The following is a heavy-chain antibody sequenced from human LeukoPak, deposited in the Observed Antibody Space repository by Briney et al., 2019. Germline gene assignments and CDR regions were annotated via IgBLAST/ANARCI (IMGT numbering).Heavy chain of an antibody. Sequence: SETLSLTCTVSGGSISSYYWSWIWQPPGKGLEWIGYIYYSGGTNYNPSLKSRVTISVDTSKNQFSLKLSSVTAADTAVYYCARASFPLATIPDYWGQGTLVTVSS. V-gene: IGHV4-59*01. CDR1: GGSISSYY. D-gene: IGHD5-12*01. CDR3: ARASFPLATIPDY. J-gene: IGHJ4*02. CDR2: IYYSGGT.